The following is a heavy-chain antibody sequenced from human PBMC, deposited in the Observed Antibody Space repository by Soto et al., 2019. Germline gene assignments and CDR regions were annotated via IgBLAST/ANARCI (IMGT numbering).Heavy chain of an antibody. Sequence: QVQLVESGGGVVQPGRSLRLSCAASGFTFSSYGMHWVRQAPGKGLEWVAVISYDGSNKYYADSVKGRFTISRDNSKNTLYLQMNSLRAEDPAVYYCAGLVGATAVDYWGQGTLVTVSS. J-gene: IGHJ4*02. V-gene: IGHV3-30*03. CDR2: ISYDGSNK. CDR3: AGLVGATAVDY. CDR1: GFTFSSYG. D-gene: IGHD1-26*01.